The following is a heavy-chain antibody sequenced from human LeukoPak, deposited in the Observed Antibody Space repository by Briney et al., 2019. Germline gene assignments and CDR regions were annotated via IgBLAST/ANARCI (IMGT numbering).Heavy chain of an antibody. CDR1: GGSISSYY. CDR3: ARDLFHPTMVRGVTFYYYYMDV. D-gene: IGHD3-10*01. Sequence: SETLSLTCSVSGGSISSYYWSWLRQPPGQGLEWSGNIYYSGSTNYNPSLKSRVTISVDTSKNQFSLKLSSVTAADTAVYYCARDLFHPTMVRGVTFYYYYMDVWGKGTTVTVSS. J-gene: IGHJ6*03. V-gene: IGHV4-59*01. CDR2: IYYSGST.